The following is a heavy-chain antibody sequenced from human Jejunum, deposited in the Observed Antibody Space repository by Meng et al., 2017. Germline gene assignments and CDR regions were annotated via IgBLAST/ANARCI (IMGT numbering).Heavy chain of an antibody. CDR1: GFTVSSNY. J-gene: IGHJ4*02. CDR3: AREQYESRGH. CDR2: IYSDGSR. D-gene: IGHD3-22*01. Sequence: GESLKISCAASGFTVSSNYMSWVRQAPGKGLEWGSVIYSDGSRYYADSVKGRFSISRDNSKNTLYLHMNSLRAEDTAVYYCAREQYESRGHWGQGTLVTVSS. V-gene: IGHV3-53*01.